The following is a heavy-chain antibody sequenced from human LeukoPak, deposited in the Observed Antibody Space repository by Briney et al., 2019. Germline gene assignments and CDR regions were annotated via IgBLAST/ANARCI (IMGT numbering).Heavy chain of an antibody. J-gene: IGHJ4*02. CDR3: ARASGAGGMLYGPDY. CDR2: INPSGGST. V-gene: IGHV1-46*01. D-gene: IGHD2-8*01. Sequence: ASVKVSCKASGYTFSSYYMHWVRQAHGQGLEWMGIINPSGGSTSYAQKFQGRVTMTRDTSTSTVYMELSSLRSEDTAVYYCARASGAGGMLYGPDYWGQGTLVTVSS. CDR1: GYTFSSYY.